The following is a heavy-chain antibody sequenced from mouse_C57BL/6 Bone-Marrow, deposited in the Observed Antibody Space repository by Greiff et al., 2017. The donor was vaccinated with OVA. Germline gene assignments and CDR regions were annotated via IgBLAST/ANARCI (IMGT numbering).Heavy chain of an antibody. J-gene: IGHJ3*01. CDR3: TRWDYYGSSSFAY. CDR2: IYPGNSDT. CDR1: GYTFTSYW. D-gene: IGHD1-1*01. V-gene: IGHV1-5*01. Sequence: VQLKESGTVLARPRASVKLSCKTSGYTFTSYWMHWVKQRPGQGLEWIGAIYPGNSDTSYNQKFKGKAKLTAVTSASTAYMELSSLTNEDSAVYYCTRWDYYGSSSFAYWGQGTLVTVSA.